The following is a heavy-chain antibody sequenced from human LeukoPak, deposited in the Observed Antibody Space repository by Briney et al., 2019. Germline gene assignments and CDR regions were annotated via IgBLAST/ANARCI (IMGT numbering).Heavy chain of an antibody. Sequence: GGSLRLSCAASGFAVSSNYMSWVRQAPGKGLEWVSVIYSGGSTYYADSVKGRFTISRDNSKNTLYLQMNSLRAEDTAVYYCAKSLPQLNWFDPWGQGTPVTVSS. V-gene: IGHV3-53*01. D-gene: IGHD2-2*01. J-gene: IGHJ5*02. CDR3: AKSLPQLNWFDP. CDR1: GFAVSSNY. CDR2: IYSGGST.